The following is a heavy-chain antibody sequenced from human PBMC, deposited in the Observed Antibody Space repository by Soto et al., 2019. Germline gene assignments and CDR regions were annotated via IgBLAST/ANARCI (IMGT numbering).Heavy chain of an antibody. Sequence: QVQLVESGGGVVQPGGSLRLSCAASGFIFNNYAMHWVRQAPGKGLEWVAVIWYDGSNKYYADSVKGRFTISRDNSKNTLYLQMNSLRTEDTAVYYCASQIMTIGAFDYWGQGTLVTVSS. CDR3: ASQIMTIGAFDY. V-gene: IGHV3-30*04. CDR2: IWYDGSNK. D-gene: IGHD3-3*01. CDR1: GFIFNNYA. J-gene: IGHJ4*02.